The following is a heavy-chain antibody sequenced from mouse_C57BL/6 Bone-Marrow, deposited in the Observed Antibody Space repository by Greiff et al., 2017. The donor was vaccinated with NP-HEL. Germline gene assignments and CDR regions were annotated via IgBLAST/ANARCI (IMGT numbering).Heavy chain of an antibody. CDR2: IDPSDSYT. D-gene: IGHD2-3*01. V-gene: IGHV1-69*01. Sequence: QVQLQQPGAELVMPGASVKLSCKASGYTFTSYWMHWVKQRPGQGLEWIGEIDPSDSYTNYNQKFKGKSTLTVDKSSSTAYMQLSSLTSEDSAVYYCARSIYDGYYWFAYWGQGTLVTVSA. CDR1: GYTFTSYW. CDR3: ARSIYDGYYWFAY. J-gene: IGHJ3*01.